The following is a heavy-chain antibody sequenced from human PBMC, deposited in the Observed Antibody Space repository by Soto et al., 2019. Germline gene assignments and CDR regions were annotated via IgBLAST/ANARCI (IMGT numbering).Heavy chain of an antibody. Sequence: EVQLVESGGGLVQPGRSLRLSCAASGFTFDDYAMHWVRQAPGKGLEWVSGISWNGDNIGYADSLKSRSTISRDNAKHSLYLQMNSLRAEDTALYYCAKGGGTTMTTAPDYWGQGTLVTVSS. CDR2: ISWNGDNI. J-gene: IGHJ4*02. CDR3: AKGGGTTMTTAPDY. CDR1: GFTFDDYA. D-gene: IGHD4-17*01. V-gene: IGHV3-9*01.